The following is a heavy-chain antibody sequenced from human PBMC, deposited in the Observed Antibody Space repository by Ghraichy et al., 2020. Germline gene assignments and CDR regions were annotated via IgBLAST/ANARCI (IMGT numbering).Heavy chain of an antibody. V-gene: IGHV1-2*02. CDR3: AREEGYWNHATFDY. Sequence: ASVKVSCKASGYTFTGYYMHWVRQAPGQGLEWMGWINPNSGGTNYAQKFQGRVTMTRDTSISTAYMELSRLRSDDTAVYYCAREEGYWNHATFDYWGQGTLVTVSS. CDR1: GYTFTGYY. CDR2: INPNSGGT. J-gene: IGHJ4*02. D-gene: IGHD1-1*01.